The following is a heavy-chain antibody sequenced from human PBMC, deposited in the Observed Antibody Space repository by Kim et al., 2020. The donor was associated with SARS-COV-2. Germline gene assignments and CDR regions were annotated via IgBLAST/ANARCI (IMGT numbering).Heavy chain of an antibody. CDR3: TIATYFSDSETNRYFDI. D-gene: IGHD3-10*01. CDR1: GFTFSGSA. J-gene: IGHJ2*01. CDR2: IKSKTEAT. V-gene: IGHV3-73*01. Sequence: GGSLRLSCEGSGFTFSGSAVHWVRQAPGKGLEWVGRIKSKTEATAYAESVTGRFSISRDDSKNTAFLQMNSLKAEDTAVYYCTIATYFSDSETNRYFDIWGRGTLVTVSS.